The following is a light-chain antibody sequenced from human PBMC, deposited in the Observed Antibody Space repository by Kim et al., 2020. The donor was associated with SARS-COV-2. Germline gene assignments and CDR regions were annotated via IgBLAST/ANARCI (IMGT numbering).Light chain of an antibody. V-gene: IGKV3-11*01. Sequence: PGERATPSCQASQSIDTHFAWYQQRPGQAPRLLVYDASNRATGVPDRFSGSGSGTDFTLTISSLEPEDFSTYYCQQRNSWPPAVTFGGGTKVDIK. CDR2: DAS. J-gene: IGKJ4*01. CDR1: QSIDTH. CDR3: QQRNSWPPAVT.